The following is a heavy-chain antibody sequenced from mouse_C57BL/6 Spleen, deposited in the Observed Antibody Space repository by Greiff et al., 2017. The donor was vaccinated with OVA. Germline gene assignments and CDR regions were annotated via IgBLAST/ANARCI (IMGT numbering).Heavy chain of an antibody. CDR1: GFTFSDYY. CDR3: ARPYYYGSRSWFAY. Sequence: DVKLVESGGGLVQPGGSLKLSCAASGFTFSDYYMYWVRQTPEKRLEWVAYISNGGGSTYYPDTVKGRFTISRDNAKNTLYLQMSRLKSEDTAMYYCARPYYYGSRSWFAYWGQGTLVTVSA. D-gene: IGHD1-1*01. J-gene: IGHJ3*01. V-gene: IGHV5-12*01. CDR2: ISNGGGST.